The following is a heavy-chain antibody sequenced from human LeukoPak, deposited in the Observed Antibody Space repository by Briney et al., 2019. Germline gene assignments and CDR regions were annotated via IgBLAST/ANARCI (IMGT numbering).Heavy chain of an antibody. Sequence: PGGSLRLSCAASGFTFDDYGMSWVRQAPGKGLEWVSGINWNGGSTGYADSVKGRFTISRDNPKSSLYLQMNSLRAEDTALYYCARRSYCSGGSCAFDIWGQGTMVTVSS. V-gene: IGHV3-20*04. CDR2: INWNGGST. J-gene: IGHJ3*02. CDR1: GFTFDDYG. D-gene: IGHD2-15*01. CDR3: ARRSYCSGGSCAFDI.